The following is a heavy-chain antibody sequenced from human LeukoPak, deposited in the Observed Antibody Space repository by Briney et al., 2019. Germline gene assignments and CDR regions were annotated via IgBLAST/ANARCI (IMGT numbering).Heavy chain of an antibody. CDR2: TRNKANSYTT. J-gene: IGHJ4*02. D-gene: IGHD4-23*01. CDR1: GFTFSDHY. CDR3: ARVGGTKRAFDY. Sequence: GGSLRLSCAASGFTFSDHYMDWVRQAPGKGLEWVGRTRNKANSYTTEYAASVKGRFTISRDDSKNSLYLQMNSLKTEDTAVYYCARVGGTKRAFDYWGQGTLVTVSS. V-gene: IGHV3-72*01.